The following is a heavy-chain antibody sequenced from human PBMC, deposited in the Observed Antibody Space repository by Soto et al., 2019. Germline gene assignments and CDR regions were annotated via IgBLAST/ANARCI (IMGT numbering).Heavy chain of an antibody. Sequence: ASVKVSCKASGYTFTSYAMHWVRQAPGQRLEWMGWINAGNGNTKYSQKFQGRVTITRDTSASTAYMELSSLRSEDTAVYYCAVRLAISGIVVVPAAHYGMDVWGQGTTVTVSS. V-gene: IGHV1-3*01. CDR2: INAGNGNT. D-gene: IGHD2-2*01. CDR3: AVRLAISGIVVVPAAHYGMDV. CDR1: GYTFTSYA. J-gene: IGHJ6*02.